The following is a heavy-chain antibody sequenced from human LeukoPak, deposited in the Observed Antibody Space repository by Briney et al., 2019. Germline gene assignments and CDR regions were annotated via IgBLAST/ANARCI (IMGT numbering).Heavy chain of an antibody. Sequence: GASVKVSCKASGYTFTSYGISWVRQAPGQGLEWMGWISAYNGNTNYAQKLQGRVTMTTDTSTSTAYMELRSLRSDDTAVYYCARVEWQDGCSGGSCYPRLYYYYGMDVWGQGTTVTVSS. CDR1: GYTFTSYG. V-gene: IGHV1-18*01. CDR3: ARVEWQDGCSGGSCYPRLYYYYGMDV. CDR2: ISAYNGNT. D-gene: IGHD2-15*01. J-gene: IGHJ6*02.